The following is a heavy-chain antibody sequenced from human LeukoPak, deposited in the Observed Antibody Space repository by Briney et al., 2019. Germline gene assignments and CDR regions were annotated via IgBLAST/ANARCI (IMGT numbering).Heavy chain of an antibody. J-gene: IGHJ4*02. CDR1: GGSFSGYY. CDR3: ARGPTYQPIDY. V-gene: IGHV4-34*01. Sequence: PSETLSLTCAVYGGSFSGYYWSWIRQPPGKGLEWIGEISHSGSTNYNPSLKSRVTISVDTSKNQFSLKLSSVTAADTAVYYCARGPTYQPIDYWGQGTLVTVSS. D-gene: IGHD2-2*01. CDR2: ISHSGST.